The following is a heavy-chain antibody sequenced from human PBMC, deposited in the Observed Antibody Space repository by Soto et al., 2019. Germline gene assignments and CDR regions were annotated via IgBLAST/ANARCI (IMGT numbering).Heavy chain of an antibody. D-gene: IGHD3-3*01. CDR1: GYTFTSYG. CDR3: ARGPSGDYDFWSGYYTGPMREDY. V-gene: IGHV1-18*01. J-gene: IGHJ4*02. CDR2: ISAYNGNT. Sequence: QVQLVQSGAEVKKPGASVKVSCKASGYTFTSYGISWLRQAPGQGLEWMGWISAYNGNTNYAQKLQGRVTMTTDTSTSTAYMELRSLRSDDTAVYYCARGPSGDYDFWSGYYTGPMREDYWGQGTLVTVSS.